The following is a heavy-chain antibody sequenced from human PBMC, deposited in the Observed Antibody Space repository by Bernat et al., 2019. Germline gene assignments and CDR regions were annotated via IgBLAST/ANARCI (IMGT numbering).Heavy chain of an antibody. CDR2: MNPNSGNT. D-gene: IGHD3-22*01. V-gene: IGHV1-8*02. CDR1: GYTFTSYY. CDR3: ARLRRGSGSHKNFDY. Sequence: QVQLVQSGAEVKKPGASVKVSCKASGYTFTSYYMHWVRQATGQGLEWMGWMNPNSGNTGYAQKFQGRVTMTRNTSISTAYMELSSLRSEDTAVYYCARLRRGSGSHKNFDYWGQGTLVTVSS. J-gene: IGHJ4*02.